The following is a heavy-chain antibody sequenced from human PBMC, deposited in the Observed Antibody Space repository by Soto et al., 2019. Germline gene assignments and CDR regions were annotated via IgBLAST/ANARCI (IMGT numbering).Heavy chain of an antibody. J-gene: IGHJ4*02. CDR3: ARDLGYYDSSGYFDY. V-gene: IGHV3-11*01. Sequence: QVQLVESGGGLVKPRGSLRLSCAASGFTFSDYYMSWIRQAPGKGLEWVSYISSSDNIIYYADSVKGRFTISRDNAKNSLYLQINRLRAEDTAVYYCARDLGYYDSSGYFDYLGQGTLVTVSS. CDR1: GFTFSDYY. CDR2: ISSSDNII. D-gene: IGHD3-22*01.